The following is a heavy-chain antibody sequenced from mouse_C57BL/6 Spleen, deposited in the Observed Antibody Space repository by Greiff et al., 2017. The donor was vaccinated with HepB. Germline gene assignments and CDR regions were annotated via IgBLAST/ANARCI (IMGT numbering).Heavy chain of an antibody. CDR1: GFTFSSYA. V-gene: IGHV5-4*01. J-gene: IGHJ3*01. CDR3: ARDRNSWFAY. Sequence: EVQVVESGGGLVKPGGSLKLSCAASGFTFSSYAMSWVRHTPEKRLEWVATISDGGSYTYYPDNVKGRFTISRDNAKNNLYLQMSHLKSEDTAMYYCARDRNSWFAYWGQGTLVTVSA. CDR2: ISDGGSYT.